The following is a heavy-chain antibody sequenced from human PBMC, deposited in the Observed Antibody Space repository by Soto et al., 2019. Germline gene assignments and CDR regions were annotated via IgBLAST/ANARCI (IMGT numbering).Heavy chain of an antibody. CDR1: GGTFSSYA. CDR2: IIPIFGTA. CDR3: ARRGEITIFGVAPYYFDY. J-gene: IGHJ4*02. V-gene: IGHV1-69*13. D-gene: IGHD3-3*01. Sequence: VKVSCKASGGTFSSYAISWVRQAPGQGLEWMGGIIPIFGTANYAQKFQGRVTITADESTSTAYMELSSLRSEDTAVYYCARRGEITIFGVAPYYFDYWGQGTLVTVSS.